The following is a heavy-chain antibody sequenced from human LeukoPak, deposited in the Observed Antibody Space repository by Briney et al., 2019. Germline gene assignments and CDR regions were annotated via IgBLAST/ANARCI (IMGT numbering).Heavy chain of an antibody. D-gene: IGHD2-15*01. CDR1: GGSFSGYY. V-gene: IGHV4-59*01. J-gene: IGHJ6*02. CDR2: IYYSGST. CDR3: ARAPPYCSGGSCYYYYGMDV. Sequence: SETLSLTCGVYGGSFSGYYWSWIRQPPGKGLEWIGYIYYSGSTNYNPSLKSRVTISVDTSKNQFSLKLSSVTAADTAVYYCARAPPYCSGGSCYYYYGMDVWGQGTTVTVSS.